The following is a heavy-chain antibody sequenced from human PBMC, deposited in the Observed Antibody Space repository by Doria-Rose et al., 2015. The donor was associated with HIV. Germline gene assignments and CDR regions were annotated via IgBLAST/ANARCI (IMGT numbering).Heavy chain of an antibody. Sequence: QVQLQQWDAGLVKPSETLSLTCAVFGGSFSGYYWSWIRQPPGQGLEWIGEINHRGSTNYNTSLKSRVTISLDTSKNLFSLKLSSVTAADTAVYYCARGLLRGGWNDVDYYYGMDVWGQGTTVTVSS. V-gene: IGHV4-34*01. D-gene: IGHD1-1*01. CDR2: INHRGST. J-gene: IGHJ6*02. CDR1: GGSFSGYY. CDR3: ARGLLRGGWNDVDYYYGMDV.